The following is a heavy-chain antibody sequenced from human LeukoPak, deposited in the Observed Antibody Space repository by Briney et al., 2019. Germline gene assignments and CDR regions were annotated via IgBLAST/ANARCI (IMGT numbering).Heavy chain of an antibody. CDR3: AREMITFGGVIANHDAFDI. CDR1: GFTFSSYG. Sequence: GGSLRLSCAASGFTFSSYGMHWVRQAPGKGLEWVAAIWYDGSNKYYADSVKGRFTISRDNSKNTLYLQMNSLRAEDTAVYYCAREMITFGGVIANHDAFDIWGQGTMVTVSS. CDR2: IWYDGSNK. J-gene: IGHJ3*02. V-gene: IGHV3-33*01. D-gene: IGHD3-16*02.